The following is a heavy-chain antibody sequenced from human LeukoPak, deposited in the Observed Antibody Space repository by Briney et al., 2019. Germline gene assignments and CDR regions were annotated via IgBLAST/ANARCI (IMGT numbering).Heavy chain of an antibody. CDR1: GFTFSSYG. CDR2: IRYDGSNK. CDR3: AIPWAAEVTGWDAFDI. V-gene: IGHV3-30*02. J-gene: IGHJ3*02. D-gene: IGHD6-13*01. Sequence: GGSLRLSCAASGFTFSSYGIHWVRQAPGKGLEWVACIRYDGSNKYYADSVKGRFTISRDNSKNTLYLQMNSLRAEDTAVYYCAIPWAAEVTGWDAFDIWGQGTMVTVSS.